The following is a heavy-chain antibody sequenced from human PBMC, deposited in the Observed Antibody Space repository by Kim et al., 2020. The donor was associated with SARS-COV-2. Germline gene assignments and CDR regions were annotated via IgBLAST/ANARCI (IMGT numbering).Heavy chain of an antibody. J-gene: IGHJ4*02. V-gene: IGHV3-23*01. D-gene: IGHD6-19*01. Sequence: YADSVRGRFTISRDNSKNTLYLQMHSLRAGDTAVYYCARRELAVAATDFWGQGTLVTVSS. CDR3: ARRELAVAATDF.